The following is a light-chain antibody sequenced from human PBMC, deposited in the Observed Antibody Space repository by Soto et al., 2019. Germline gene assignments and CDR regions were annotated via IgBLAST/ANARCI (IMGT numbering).Light chain of an antibody. Sequence: QSALTQPASVSGSPGQSITISCTGTSSDVGGYDFFSWYQHHPGKAPKLMIDDVSNRPAWVSDRFSCSKSGNTASLTICGLQGEEEADYYCSSDTRSSPLVFGGGTKLTVL. CDR3: SSDTRSSPLV. J-gene: IGLJ2*01. V-gene: IGLV2-14*03. CDR1: SSDVGGYDF. CDR2: DVS.